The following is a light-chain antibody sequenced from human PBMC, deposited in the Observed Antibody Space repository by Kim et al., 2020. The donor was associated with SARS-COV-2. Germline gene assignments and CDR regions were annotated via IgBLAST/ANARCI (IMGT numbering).Light chain of an antibody. CDR1: NIGSKS. CDR2: YDS. J-gene: IGLJ1*01. CDR3: QVWDSSSDPLYV. V-gene: IGLV3-21*04. Sequence: GKTARMTCGGNNIGSKSVHWYQQKPGQAPVLVIYYDSDRPSGIPERFSGSNSGNTATLTISRVEAGDEADYYCQVWDSSSDPLYVFGTGTKVTVL.